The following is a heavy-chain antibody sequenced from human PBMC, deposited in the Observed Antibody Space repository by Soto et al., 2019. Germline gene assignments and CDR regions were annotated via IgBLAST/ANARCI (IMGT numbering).Heavy chain of an antibody. J-gene: IGHJ4*02. Sequence: QVQLVQSGAEVKKPGASVKVSCQASGYTFTSYAMPWVRQAPGQRLEWMGWINAGNGNTKYSQTFQGRVTITRDTSASTAYMELSSLRSEDTAVYYCARGPGGPDGPGDYWGQGTLVTVSS. D-gene: IGHD2-15*01. CDR3: ARGPGGPDGPGDY. CDR2: INAGNGNT. CDR1: GYTFTSYA. V-gene: IGHV1-3*01.